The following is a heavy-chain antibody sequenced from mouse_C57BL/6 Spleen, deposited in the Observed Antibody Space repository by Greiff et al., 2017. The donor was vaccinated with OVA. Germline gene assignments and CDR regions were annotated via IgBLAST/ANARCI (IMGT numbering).Heavy chain of an antibody. Sequence: QVQLQQSGAELVRPGASVTLSCKASGYTFTDYEMHWVKQTPVHGLEWIGAIDPETGGTAYNQKFKGKAILTADKSSSTAYMELRSLTSEDSAVYYCTRGRDDGSLGYGGQGTTLTVSS. CDR2: IDPETGGT. CDR1: GYTFTDYE. CDR3: TRGRDDGSLGY. D-gene: IGHD2-3*01. V-gene: IGHV1-15*01. J-gene: IGHJ2*01.